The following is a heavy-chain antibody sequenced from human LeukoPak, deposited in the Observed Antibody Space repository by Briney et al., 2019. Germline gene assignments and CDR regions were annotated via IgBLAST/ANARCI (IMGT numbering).Heavy chain of an antibody. V-gene: IGHV3-11*04. Sequence: PGGPLRLSCAASGFTFSDYYMSWIRQAPGKGLEWVSYMSSSGSTIYYADSVKGRFTITRDNAKNSLYLQMNSLRAEDTAVYYCARDVKPYYYDSSGSFDAFDIWGQGTMVTVSS. J-gene: IGHJ3*02. CDR1: GFTFSDYY. CDR2: MSSSGSTI. CDR3: ARDVKPYYYDSSGSFDAFDI. D-gene: IGHD3-22*01.